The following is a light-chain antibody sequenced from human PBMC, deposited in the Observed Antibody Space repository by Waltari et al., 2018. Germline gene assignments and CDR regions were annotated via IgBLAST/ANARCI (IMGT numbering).Light chain of an antibody. CDR2: DVS. CDR3: SSYASSGPNWV. V-gene: IGLV2-14*03. J-gene: IGLJ3*02. Sequence: QSALTQPASVSGSPGQSITISCTGTASDVGHYNSVSWYQQDPGKAPKLMIYDVSNRPSGVSNRFSGSKSGNTASLTISELQAEDEADYYCSSYASSGPNWVFGGGTKVTVL. CDR1: ASDVGHYNS.